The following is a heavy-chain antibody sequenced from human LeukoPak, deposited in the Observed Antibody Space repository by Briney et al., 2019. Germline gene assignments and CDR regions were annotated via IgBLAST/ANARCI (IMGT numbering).Heavy chain of an antibody. CDR1: GLTVSSNY. CDR3: ARILRSDSSSWYLGY. Sequence: GGSLRLSCAASGLTVSSNYMSWVRQAPGKGLEWVSVIYSGGSTYYADSVKGRFTISRDNSKNTLYLQMNSLRAEDTAVYYCARILRSDSSSWYLGYWGQGTLVTVSS. J-gene: IGHJ4*02. CDR2: IYSGGST. D-gene: IGHD6-13*01. V-gene: IGHV3-66*01.